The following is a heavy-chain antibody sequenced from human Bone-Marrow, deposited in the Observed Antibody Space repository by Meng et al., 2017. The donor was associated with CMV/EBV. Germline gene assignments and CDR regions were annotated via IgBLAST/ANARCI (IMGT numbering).Heavy chain of an antibody. J-gene: IGHJ1*01. V-gene: IGHV3-21*01. CDR2: ISTSSRYI. CDR1: GFTFSSFS. D-gene: IGHD3-3*01. Sequence: GESLKISCAASGFTFSSFSMNWVRQAPGKGLEWVTSISTSSRYIYYADSLRGRFTVSRDNAKNSLYLEMNSLRAEDSAVYYCARGVFDSWGQGTVVTVSS. CDR3: ARGVFDS.